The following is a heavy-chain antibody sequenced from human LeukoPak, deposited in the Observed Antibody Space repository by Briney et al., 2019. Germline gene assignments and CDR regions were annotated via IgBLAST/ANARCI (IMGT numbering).Heavy chain of an antibody. CDR1: GGSFSSGSYY. Sequence: SDTLSLTCTVSGGSFSSGSYYWSWLRQPPGKGLEWIGYIYYSGSTNYNPSLKRRVTISVDTSKNQFSLKLSSVTAADTAVYYCAGGDDILAGYTQFDPWGQGTLVTVSS. CDR2: IYYSGST. J-gene: IGHJ5*02. V-gene: IGHV4-61*01. CDR3: AGGDDILAGYTQFDP. D-gene: IGHD3-9*01.